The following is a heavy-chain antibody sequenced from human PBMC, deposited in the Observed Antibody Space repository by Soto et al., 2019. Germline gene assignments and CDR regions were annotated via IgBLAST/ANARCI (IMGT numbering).Heavy chain of an antibody. CDR1: GFTFDDYG. V-gene: IGHV3-20*01. J-gene: IGHJ6*03. CDR3: VRESPYYDILTGGYYYYYYMDV. Sequence: GGSLRLSCAASGFTFDDYGMSWVRQAPGKGLEWVSGINWNGGSTGYADSVKGRFTISRDNAKNSLYLQMNSLRAEDTALYHCVRESPYYDILTGGYYYYYYMDVWGKGTTVTVSS. D-gene: IGHD3-9*01. CDR2: INWNGGST.